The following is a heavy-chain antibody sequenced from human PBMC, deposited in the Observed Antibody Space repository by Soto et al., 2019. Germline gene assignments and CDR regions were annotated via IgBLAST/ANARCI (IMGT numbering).Heavy chain of an antibody. Sequence: EVQLVESGGGLAQPGGSLRLSCAASGFTFSTYEMNWVRQAPGKGLGWVSSISSSSISIHYADSMKGRVTISRDNDKNSLYLQMNSLRAEDTAVYYCSTRLRNRGYWGQGTLVTVS. CDR3: STRLRNRGY. V-gene: IGHV3-48*03. CDR1: GFTFSTYE. CDR2: ISSSSISI. D-gene: IGHD3-16*01. J-gene: IGHJ4*02.